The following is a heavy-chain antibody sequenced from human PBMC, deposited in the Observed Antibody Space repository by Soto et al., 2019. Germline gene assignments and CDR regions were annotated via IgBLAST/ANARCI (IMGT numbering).Heavy chain of an antibody. Sequence: SETLSLTCTVSGGSISSSSYYWGWIRQPPGKGLEWIGSIYYSGSTYYNPSLKSRVTISVDTSKNQFSLKLSSVTAADTAVYYCARHRREWIQPDPRTTGPKKNGMDVWGQGTTVTVSS. CDR2: IYYSGST. V-gene: IGHV4-39*01. CDR1: GGSISSSSYY. J-gene: IGHJ6*02. D-gene: IGHD5-18*01. CDR3: ARHRREWIQPDPRTTGPKKNGMDV.